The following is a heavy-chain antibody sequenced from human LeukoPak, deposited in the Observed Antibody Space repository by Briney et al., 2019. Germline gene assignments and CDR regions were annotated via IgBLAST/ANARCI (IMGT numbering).Heavy chain of an antibody. CDR3: ARMTPMNAFEI. Sequence: GGSLRLSCAASGFTVSSNYMSWVRQAPGKGLEWVSVIYSGGSTYYADSVKGRFTISRDNSKNTLYVQMNSLRAEDTAVYYCARMTPMNAFEIWGKGTMVTVSS. V-gene: IGHV3-53*01. J-gene: IGHJ3*02. CDR1: GFTVSSNY. CDR2: IYSGGST.